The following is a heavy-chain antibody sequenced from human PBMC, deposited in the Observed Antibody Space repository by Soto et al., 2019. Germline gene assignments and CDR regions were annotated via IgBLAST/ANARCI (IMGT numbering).Heavy chain of an antibody. CDR3: ARGKHYYGSGSKNYYYYGMDV. D-gene: IGHD3-10*01. CDR2: IYYSGST. Sequence: SETLSRTWTVSGGSVSSGIYYWSWIRQPPGKVLEWIGYIYYSGSTNYNPSLKSRVTISVDTSKNQFSLKLSSVTAADTAVYYCARGKHYYGSGSKNYYYYGMDVWGQGTTVTVSS. CDR1: GGSVSSGIYY. V-gene: IGHV4-61*01. J-gene: IGHJ6*02.